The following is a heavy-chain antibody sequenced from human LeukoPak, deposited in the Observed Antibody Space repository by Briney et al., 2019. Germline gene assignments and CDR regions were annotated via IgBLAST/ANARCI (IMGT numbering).Heavy chain of an antibody. CDR1: GFTVSSNY. Sequence: GGSLRLSCAASGFTVSSNYMSWVRQAPGKGLEWVSVIYSGGSTYYADSVKGRFTISTNNSKNTQYLQMNSLRAEDTAVYYCARDEMITFGGVIVPGYFDYWGQGTLVTVSS. J-gene: IGHJ4*02. D-gene: IGHD3-16*02. V-gene: IGHV3-53*01. CDR2: IYSGGST. CDR3: ARDEMITFGGVIVPGYFDY.